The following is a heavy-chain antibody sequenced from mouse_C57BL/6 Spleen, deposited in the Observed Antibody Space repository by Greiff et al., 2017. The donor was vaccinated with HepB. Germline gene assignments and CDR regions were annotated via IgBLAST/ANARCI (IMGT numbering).Heavy chain of an antibody. V-gene: IGHV3-1*01. Sequence: EVQLVESGPGMVKPSQSLSLTCTVTGYSITSGYDWHWIRHFPGNKLEWMGYISYSGSTNYNPSLKSRISITHDTSKNHFFLKLNSVTTEDTATYYCARAGLEGNFDYWGQGTTLTVSS. CDR2: ISYSGST. CDR3: ARAGLEGNFDY. D-gene: IGHD2-4*01. J-gene: IGHJ2*01. CDR1: GYSITSGYD.